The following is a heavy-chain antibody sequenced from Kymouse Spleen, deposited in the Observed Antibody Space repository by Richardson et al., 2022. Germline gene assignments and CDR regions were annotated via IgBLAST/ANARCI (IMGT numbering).Heavy chain of an antibody. CDR2: INSDGSST. D-gene: IGHD5-18,IGHD5-18*01. CDR3: ARAGYSYGYNYGMDV. V-gene: IGHV3-74*01. Sequence: EVQLVESGGGLVQPGGSLRLSCAASGFTFSSYWMHWVRQAPGKGLVWVSRINSDGSSTSYADSVKGRFTISRDNAKNTLYLQMNSLRAEDTAVYYCARAGYSYGYNYGMDVWGQGTTVTVSS. CDR1: GFTFSSYW. J-gene: IGHJ6*02.